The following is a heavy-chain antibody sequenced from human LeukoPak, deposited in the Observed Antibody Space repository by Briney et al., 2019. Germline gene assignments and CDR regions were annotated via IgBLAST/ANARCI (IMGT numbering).Heavy chain of an antibody. CDR3: AKDGGAALDY. J-gene: IGHJ4*02. Sequence: PGGSLRPSCAASGFTFSSYGMHWVRQAPGKGLEWVAVISYDGSDKYYADSVKGRFTISRDNSKNTLYLQMNSLRAEDTAVYYCAKDGGAALDYWGQGTLVTVSS. CDR1: GFTFSSYG. D-gene: IGHD2-15*01. CDR2: ISYDGSDK. V-gene: IGHV3-30*18.